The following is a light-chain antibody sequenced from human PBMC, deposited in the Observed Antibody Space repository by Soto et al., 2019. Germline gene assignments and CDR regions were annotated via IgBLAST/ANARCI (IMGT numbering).Light chain of an antibody. J-gene: IGKJ1*01. Sequence: DIVMTQSPDSLAVSLGERATINCKSSQTVLYNSNNKNYLAWYQQKPGQPPKLLIYWASARESGVPDRFSGSGSGTDFTLTISSLQAEDVAVYYCQQYYTTLWTFGQGTKVEVK. CDR3: QQYYTTLWT. CDR2: WAS. CDR1: QTVLYNSNNKNY. V-gene: IGKV4-1*01.